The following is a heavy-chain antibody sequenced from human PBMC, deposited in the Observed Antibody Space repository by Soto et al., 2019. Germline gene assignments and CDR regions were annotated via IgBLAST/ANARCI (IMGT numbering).Heavy chain of an antibody. CDR1: GFTFSSYA. J-gene: IGHJ3*02. CDR3: ATYPWARIAVAGSDAFDI. D-gene: IGHD6-19*01. Sequence: GGSLRLSCAASGFTFSSYAMSWVRQAPGKGLEWVSAISGSGGSTYYADSVKGRFTISRDNSKNTLYLQMNSLRAEDAAVYYCATYPWARIAVAGSDAFDIWGQGTMVTVSS. V-gene: IGHV3-23*01. CDR2: ISGSGGST.